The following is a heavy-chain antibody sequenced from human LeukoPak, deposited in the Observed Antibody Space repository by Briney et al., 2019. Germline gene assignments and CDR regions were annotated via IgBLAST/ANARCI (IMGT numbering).Heavy chain of an antibody. Sequence: GGSLRLSCAASGFSFGSYWMSWVRQAPGKGLEWVSAISGSGGSTYYADSVKGRFTISRDNSKNTLYLQMNSLRAEDTAVYYCAKGDGYNGDYWGQGTLVTVSS. CDR1: GFSFGSYW. CDR2: ISGSGGST. J-gene: IGHJ4*02. D-gene: IGHD5-24*01. V-gene: IGHV3-23*01. CDR3: AKGDGYNGDY.